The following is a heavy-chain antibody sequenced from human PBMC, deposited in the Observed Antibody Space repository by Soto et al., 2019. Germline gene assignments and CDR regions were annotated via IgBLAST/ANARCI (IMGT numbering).Heavy chain of an antibody. J-gene: IGHJ6*02. CDR1: GFTFSGFTFSSYA. D-gene: IGHD1-26*01. CDR3: ARGAGRGIRIVGAPGVHYYYYYGMDV. Sequence: EVQLLESGGGLVQPGGSLRLSCAASGFTFSGFTFSSYAMTWVRQAPGKGLEWVSTISGTGVSTYYADSVKGRFTISRDNSRDTLYLRMNSLRAEDTAVYYCARGAGRGIRIVGAPGVHYYYYYGMDVWGQGTTVTVSS. V-gene: IGHV3-23*01. CDR2: ISGTGVST.